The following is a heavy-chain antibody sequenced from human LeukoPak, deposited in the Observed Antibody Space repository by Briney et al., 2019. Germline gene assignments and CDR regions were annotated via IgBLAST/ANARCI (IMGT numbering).Heavy chain of an antibody. V-gene: IGHV3-30*03. J-gene: IGHJ4*02. CDR2: ISYDGSNK. CDR1: GFTFSSYG. D-gene: IGHD4-23*01. CDR3: ARERSTVAPPHPFDY. Sequence: GGSLRLSCAASGFTFSSYGMHWVRQAPGKGLEWVAVISYDGSNKYYADSVKGRFTISRDNSKNTLYLQMNSLRAEDTAVYYCARERSTVAPPHPFDYWGQGTLVTVSS.